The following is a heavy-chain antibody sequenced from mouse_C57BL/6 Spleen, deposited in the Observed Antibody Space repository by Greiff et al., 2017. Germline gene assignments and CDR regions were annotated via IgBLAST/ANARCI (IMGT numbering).Heavy chain of an antibody. CDR2: IYPGSGST. CDR3: ARCDYGIYYYAMDD. V-gene: IGHV1-55*01. Sequence: QVQLQQPGAELVKPGASVKMSCKASGYTFTSYWITWVKQRPGQGLEWIGDIYPGSGSTNYNEKFKSKATLTVDTSSSTAYMQLSSLTSEDSAVYYCARCDYGIYYYAMDDWGQGASVTVSS. J-gene: IGHJ4*01. D-gene: IGHD1-1*01. CDR1: GYTFTSYW.